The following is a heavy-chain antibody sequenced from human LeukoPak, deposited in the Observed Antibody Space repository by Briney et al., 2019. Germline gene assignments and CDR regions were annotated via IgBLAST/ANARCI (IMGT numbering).Heavy chain of an antibody. V-gene: IGHV4-59*08. D-gene: IGHD3-22*01. J-gene: IGHJ4*02. CDR1: GGSISSYY. CDR3: ARLSGYKWLDFDY. CDR2: IYYSGST. Sequence: SETLSLTCTVSGGSISSYYWSWIRQPPGKGLEWIGYIYYSGSTNYNPSLKSRVTISVDTSKNQFSLKLSSVTAADTAVYYCARLSGYKWLDFDYWGQGTLVTVSS.